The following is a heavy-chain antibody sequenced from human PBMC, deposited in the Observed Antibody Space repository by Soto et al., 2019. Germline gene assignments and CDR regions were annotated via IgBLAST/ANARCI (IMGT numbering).Heavy chain of an antibody. D-gene: IGHD1-1*01. Sequence: GRSLRLSCAASGFTFSSYAMSWVRQAPGKGPEWVSSMSGSGDNTYYADSVKGRFSISRDNSKNTLYLQMSSLRVDDTAVYSCAKGRTYNYANYFDPWGQGTLVTVSS. CDR3: AKGRTYNYANYFDP. V-gene: IGHV3-23*01. CDR2: MSGSGDNT. J-gene: IGHJ5*02. CDR1: GFTFSSYA.